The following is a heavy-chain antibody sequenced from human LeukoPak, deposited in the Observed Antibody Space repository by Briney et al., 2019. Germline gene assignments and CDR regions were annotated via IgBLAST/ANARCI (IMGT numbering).Heavy chain of an antibody. CDR3: ARVRYFDWFVDY. J-gene: IGHJ4*02. CDR1: GFTLGSYS. D-gene: IGHD3-9*01. V-gene: IGHV3-21*01. CDR2: ISSSSSYI. Sequence: GGSLRLSCAASGFTLGSYSMNWVRQAPGKGLEWVSSISSSSSYIYYADSVKGRFTISRDNAKNSLYLQMNSLRAEDTAVYYCARVRYFDWFVDYWGQGTLVTVSS.